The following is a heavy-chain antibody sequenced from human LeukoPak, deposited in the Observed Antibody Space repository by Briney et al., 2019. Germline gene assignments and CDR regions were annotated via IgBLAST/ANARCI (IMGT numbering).Heavy chain of an antibody. J-gene: IGHJ5*02. CDR1: GYTFTGYY. CDR3: AGALMAVPYSLSWFDP. Sequence: GASVKVSCKASGYTFTGYYMHWVRQAPGQGLEWMGWINPNSGGTNYAQKFQGRVTMTRDTSISTAYMELSRLRSDDTAVYYCAGALMAVPYSLSWFDPWGQGTLVTVSS. D-gene: IGHD2-15*01. V-gene: IGHV1-2*02. CDR2: INPNSGGT.